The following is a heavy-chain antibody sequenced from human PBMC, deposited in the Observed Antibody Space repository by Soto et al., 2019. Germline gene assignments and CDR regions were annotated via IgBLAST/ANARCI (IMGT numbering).Heavy chain of an antibody. CDR2: IYPGDSDT. CDR1: GYTFTNYW. V-gene: IGHV5-51*01. Sequence: PGESLKISCKASGYTFTNYWIGWVRQMPGKGLEWMGLIYPGDSDTRYSPSFQGQVTISADKSITTAYLQWSSLKASDTAMYYCARSTTVLTRSAYYYGMDVWGHGTTVTVSS. D-gene: IGHD4-17*01. J-gene: IGHJ6*02. CDR3: ARSTTVLTRSAYYYGMDV.